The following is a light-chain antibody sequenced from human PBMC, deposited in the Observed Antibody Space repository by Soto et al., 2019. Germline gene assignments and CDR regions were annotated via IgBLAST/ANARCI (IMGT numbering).Light chain of an antibody. J-gene: IGLJ2*01. V-gene: IGLV2-14*01. CDR1: SSDVGAYNY. Sequence: QSALTQPASVSGSPGQSITISCTGTSSDVGAYNYVSWYQQYPGKAPKVIIFEVRKRPSGVSNRFSGSKSGDTASLTISGLQAEDEADYYCSSFTTSSTLVVFGGGTKLTVL. CDR3: SSFTTSSTLVV. CDR2: EVR.